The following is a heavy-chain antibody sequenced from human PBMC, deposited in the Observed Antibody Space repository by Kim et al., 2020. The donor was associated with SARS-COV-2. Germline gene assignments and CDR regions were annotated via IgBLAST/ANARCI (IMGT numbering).Heavy chain of an antibody. J-gene: IGHJ4*02. CDR3: ANGRGFAH. V-gene: IGHV3-23*01. D-gene: IGHD3-10*01. CDR2: GNT. Sequence: GNTHYAETVKGRCTLSRDNSKNTLYLQMNSRRAEDTAVYFCANGRGFAHWGQGTLVTVSS.